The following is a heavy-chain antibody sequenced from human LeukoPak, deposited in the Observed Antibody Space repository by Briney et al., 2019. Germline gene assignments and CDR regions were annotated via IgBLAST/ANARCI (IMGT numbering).Heavy chain of an antibody. V-gene: IGHV4-39*01. CDR2: IYYSGST. CDR1: GGSISNGGYY. J-gene: IGHJ5*02. Sequence: SETLSLTCTVSGGSISNGGYYWGWIRQPPGKGLEWIGSIYYSGSTFYNPSLKSRVSISVDTSMDQFSLTLSSVTDADTAVYNCARHKLGSSWFDPWGQGTMVTVSS. D-gene: IGHD1-26*01. CDR3: ARHKLGSSWFDP.